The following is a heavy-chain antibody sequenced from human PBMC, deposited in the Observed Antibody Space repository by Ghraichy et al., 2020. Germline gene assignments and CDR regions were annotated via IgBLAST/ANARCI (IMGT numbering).Heavy chain of an antibody. CDR1: GFTFSSYA. CDR3: AKQDGYISGGSDF. D-gene: IGHD5-24*01. V-gene: IGHV3-23*01. J-gene: IGHJ4*02. CDR2: ISGSGGST. Sequence: LSLTCAASGFTFSSYAMSWVRQAPGKGLEWVSVISGSGGSTYYADSVKGRFTISRDKSKNTLYLQMNSLRAEDTAVYYCAKQDGYISGGSDFWGQGTLVTVSS.